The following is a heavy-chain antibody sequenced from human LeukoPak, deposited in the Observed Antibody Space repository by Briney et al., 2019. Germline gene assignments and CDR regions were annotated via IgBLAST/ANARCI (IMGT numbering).Heavy chain of an antibody. D-gene: IGHD6-19*01. Sequence: PSETLSLTCAVYGGSFSGYYWSWIRQPPGKGLEWIGEINHSGSTNYNPSLKSRVTISVDTSKNQFSLKLSSVTAADTAVYYCARTLSSSWYGDSSGWYRAYFDYWGQGTLVTVSS. V-gene: IGHV4-34*01. CDR3: ARTLSSSWYGDSSGWYRAYFDY. CDR2: INHSGST. CDR1: GGSFSGYY. J-gene: IGHJ4*02.